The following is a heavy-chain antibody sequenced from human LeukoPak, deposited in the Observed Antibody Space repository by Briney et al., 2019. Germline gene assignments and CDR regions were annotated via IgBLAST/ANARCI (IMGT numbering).Heavy chain of an antibody. D-gene: IGHD6-19*01. CDR1: GFTFSSYS. J-gene: IGHJ4*02. CDR2: ISSSSYI. CDR3: ARERDPSSGWRTFPGY. Sequence: GGSLRLSCAASGFTFSSYSMNWVRQAPGKGLEWVSSISSSSYIYYADSVKGRFTISRDNAKNSLYLQMNSLRAEDTAVYYCARERDPSSGWRTFPGYWGQGTLVTVSS. V-gene: IGHV3-21*01.